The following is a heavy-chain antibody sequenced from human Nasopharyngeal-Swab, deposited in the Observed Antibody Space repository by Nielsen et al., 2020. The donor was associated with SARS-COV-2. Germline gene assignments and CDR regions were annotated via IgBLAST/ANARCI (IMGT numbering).Heavy chain of an antibody. V-gene: IGHV4-59*13. CDR2: IYYSGST. Sequence: SETLSLTCSVSGGSISGYYWSWIRQPPGKGLEWIGYIYYSGSTNYNPSLKSRVTISVDTSKNQFSLKLSSVTAADTAVYYCARDAGSPLRYFDWPLMDVWGQGTTVTVSS. D-gene: IGHD3-9*01. CDR3: ARDAGSPLRYFDWPLMDV. CDR1: GGSISGYY. J-gene: IGHJ6*02.